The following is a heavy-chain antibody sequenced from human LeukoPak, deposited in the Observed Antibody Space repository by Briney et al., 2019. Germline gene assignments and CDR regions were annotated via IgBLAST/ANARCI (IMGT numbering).Heavy chain of an antibody. CDR3: ARDGRDWYNWFDP. J-gene: IGHJ5*02. CDR2: INAHRTT. Sequence: HPGGSLRLSCATSGFTFNPYSINWVRQAPGMGLEWISYINAHRTTYYADSVEGRFTISRDNAKNSVYLEMNSLRAEDTAIYYCARDGRDWYNWFDPWGQGTLVTVSS. D-gene: IGHD3-9*01. CDR1: GFTFNPYS. V-gene: IGHV3-48*04.